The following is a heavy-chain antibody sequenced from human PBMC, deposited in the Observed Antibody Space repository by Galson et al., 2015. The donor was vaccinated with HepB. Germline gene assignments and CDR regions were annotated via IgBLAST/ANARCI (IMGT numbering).Heavy chain of an antibody. J-gene: IGHJ4*02. CDR2: IWYDGSNK. CDR1: GFTFSSYG. CDR3: ARDGGLVGFDY. Sequence: SLRLSCAASGFTFSSYGMHWVRQAPGKGLEWVAVIWYDGSNKYYADSVKGRFTISRDNSKNTLYLQMNSLRAEDTAVYYCARDGGLVGFDYWGQGTLVTVSS. D-gene: IGHD2-15*01. V-gene: IGHV3-33*01.